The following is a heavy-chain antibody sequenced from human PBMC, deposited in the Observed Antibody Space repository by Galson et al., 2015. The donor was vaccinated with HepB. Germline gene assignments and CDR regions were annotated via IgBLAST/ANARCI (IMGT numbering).Heavy chain of an antibody. CDR2: IGISGGNT. V-gene: IGHV3-23*01. D-gene: IGHD3-3*01. CDR3: AKGLDYDFWNFDS. J-gene: IGHJ4*02. Sequence: SLRLSCAASGFTFSNAVMSWVRQAPGKGLEWVSAIGISGGNTYYADSVKGRFTISRDDPKSTLYLQINSLRGADTAVYYCAKGLDYDFWNFDSWGQGSQVAVSS. CDR1: GFTFSNAV.